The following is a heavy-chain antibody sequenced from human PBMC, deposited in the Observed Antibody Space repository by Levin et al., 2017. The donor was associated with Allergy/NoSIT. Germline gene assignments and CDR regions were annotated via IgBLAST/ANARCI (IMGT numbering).Heavy chain of an antibody. D-gene: IGHD3-10*01. CDR3: ARVRGSGTPAFDY. Sequence: GGSLRLSCATSGFTFSSYSMNWVRQAPGKGLEWVSSISSSSSYIYYADSVKGRFTISRDNAKNSLYLQMNSLRAEDTAVYYCARVRGSGTPAFDYWGQGTLVTVSS. J-gene: IGHJ4*02. CDR2: ISSSSSYI. V-gene: IGHV3-21*01. CDR1: GFTFSSYS.